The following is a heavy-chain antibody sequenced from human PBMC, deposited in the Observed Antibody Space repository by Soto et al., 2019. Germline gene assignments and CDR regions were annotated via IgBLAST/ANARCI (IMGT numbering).Heavy chain of an antibody. V-gene: IGHV4-31*03. D-gene: IGHD5-18*01. CDR1: GGSIRSGGYY. Sequence: SETLSLTCTASGGSIRSGGYYWSWVRQNPGRGLEWIGNIYYSGNTYYNPSLKSRLTISVDTSKNQFSLNLSSVTAADTAVYYCARDRLMATAGAARHYFGLDVWGQGTTVTVS. CDR3: ARDRLMATAGAARHYFGLDV. CDR2: IYYSGNT. J-gene: IGHJ6*02.